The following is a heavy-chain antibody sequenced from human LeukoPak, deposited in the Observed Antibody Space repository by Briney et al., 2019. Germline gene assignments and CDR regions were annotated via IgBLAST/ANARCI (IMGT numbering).Heavy chain of an antibody. CDR3: ARRPVEYYYDSSGYYSDAFDI. V-gene: IGHV4-59*08. J-gene: IGHJ3*02. CDR2: IYYSGST. D-gene: IGHD3-22*01. Sequence: SETLSLTCTVSGDSISSYYWSWIRQPPGKGLEWIGYIYYSGSTNYNPSLKSRVTISVDTSKNQFSLKLSSVTAADTAVYYCARRPVEYYYDSSGYYSDAFDIWGQGTMVTVSS. CDR1: GDSISSYY.